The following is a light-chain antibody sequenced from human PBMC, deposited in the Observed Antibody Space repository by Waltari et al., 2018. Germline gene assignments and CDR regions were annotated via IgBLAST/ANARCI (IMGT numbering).Light chain of an antibody. V-gene: IGKV1-9*01. CDR2: AAS. CDR1: QGISSN. J-gene: IGKJ5*01. CDR3: QQLNSYPIT. Sequence: IQLTPSPSSLPASVGDRVPITCRASQGISSNLAWYQQKPGKAPKLLISAASTLQSGVPLRFSGSGSGTDFTLTISSLQPEDFATYYCQQLNSYPITFGQGTRLEIK.